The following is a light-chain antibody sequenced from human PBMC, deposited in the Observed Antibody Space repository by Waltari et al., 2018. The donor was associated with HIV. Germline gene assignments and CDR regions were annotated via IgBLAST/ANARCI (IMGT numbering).Light chain of an antibody. CDR1: QGIMNY. Sequence: DILLTQSPPSPSSSVGDRVTTSCRASQGIMNYLAWFQQKPRRAPKLLIFGATTVHTGVPSRFSGSASGTQFTLTISGLQPEDFATYYCQQHNTYPLTFGPGT. CDR2: GAT. V-gene: IGKV1-9*01. J-gene: IGKJ3*01. CDR3: QQHNTYPLT.